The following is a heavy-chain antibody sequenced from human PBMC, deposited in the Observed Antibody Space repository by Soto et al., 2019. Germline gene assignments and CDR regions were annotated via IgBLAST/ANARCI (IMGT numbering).Heavy chain of an antibody. CDR3: ARSYDFWSGSYYFDY. J-gene: IGHJ4*02. Sequence: EVQLVESGVGLVKPGGSLRLSCAASGFTFSSYSMNWVRQAPGKGLEWVSSISSSSSYIYYADSVKGRFTISRDNAKNSLYLQMNSLRAEDTAVYYCARSYDFWSGSYYFDYWGQGTLVTVSS. CDR1: GFTFSSYS. D-gene: IGHD3-3*01. CDR2: ISSSSSYI. V-gene: IGHV3-21*01.